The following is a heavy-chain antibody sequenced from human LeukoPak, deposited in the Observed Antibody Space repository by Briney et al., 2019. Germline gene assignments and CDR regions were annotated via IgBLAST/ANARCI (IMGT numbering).Heavy chain of an antibody. J-gene: IGHJ4*02. V-gene: IGHV4-59*08. CDR1: GGSISSYY. Sequence: SETLCLTRTVSGGSISSYYWSWIRQPPGKGLEWIGYIYYTGSTKYIASLTSGVTVSVDTSKNQFSLKVSSVTAADTAVYYCARLRPSIGAAGTFDYWGQGTLVTVSS. CDR3: ARLRPSIGAAGTFDY. D-gene: IGHD6-13*01. CDR2: IYYTGST.